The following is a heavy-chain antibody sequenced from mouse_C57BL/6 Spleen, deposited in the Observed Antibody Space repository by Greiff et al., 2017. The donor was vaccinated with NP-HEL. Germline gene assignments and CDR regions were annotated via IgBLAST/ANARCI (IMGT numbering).Heavy chain of an antibody. CDR1: GYAFTNYL. CDR3: ARSAGNSGVDY. J-gene: IGHJ2*01. V-gene: IGHV1-54*01. D-gene: IGHD2-1*01. Sequence: QVQLQQSGAELVRPGTSVKVSCKASGYAFTNYLIEWVKQRPGQGLEWIGVINPGSGGTNYNEKFKGKATLTADKSSSTAYMQLSSLTSEDSAVYFCARSAGNSGVDYWGQGTTLTVSS. CDR2: INPGSGGT.